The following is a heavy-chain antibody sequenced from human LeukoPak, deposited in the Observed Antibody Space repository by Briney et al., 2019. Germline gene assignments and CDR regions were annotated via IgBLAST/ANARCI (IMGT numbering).Heavy chain of an antibody. J-gene: IGHJ4*02. V-gene: IGHV3-21*01. CDR1: GFTFSSYA. CDR2: ITHNSANI. D-gene: IGHD2/OR15-2a*01. Sequence: PGGSLRLSCAASGFTFSSYAMSWVRQAPGKGLEWVSTITHNSANIYYADSVKGRFSISRDNARNSLFLQMNSLRAEDTAVYYCAVNFRHWGPGTLVTVSS. CDR3: AVNFRH.